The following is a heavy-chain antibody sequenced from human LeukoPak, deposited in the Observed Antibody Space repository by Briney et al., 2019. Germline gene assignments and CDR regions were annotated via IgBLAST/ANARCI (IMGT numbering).Heavy chain of an antibody. D-gene: IGHD6-19*01. J-gene: IGHJ4*02. Sequence: PGGSLRLSCAASGFTVSSNYMSWVRQAPGKGLEWVSVIYSGGSTYYADSVKGRFTISRDNAKDTVYLQMNSLRAEDTAVYYCARVSIGWYSFDYWGQGTLVTVSS. V-gene: IGHV3-66*01. CDR2: IYSGGST. CDR3: ARVSIGWYSFDY. CDR1: GFTVSSNY.